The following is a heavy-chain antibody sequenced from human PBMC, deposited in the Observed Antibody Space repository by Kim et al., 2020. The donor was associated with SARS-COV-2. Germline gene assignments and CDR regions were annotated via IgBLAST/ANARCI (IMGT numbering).Heavy chain of an antibody. Sequence: ASVKVSCKASGYTFTSYGISWVRQAPGQGLEWMGWISAYNGNTNYAQKLQGRVTMTTDTSTSTAYMELRGLRSDDTAVYYCARDNVGELLWFGELFRFDYWGQGTLVTVSS. V-gene: IGHV1-18*01. D-gene: IGHD3-10*01. CDR1: GYTFTSYG. J-gene: IGHJ4*02. CDR3: ARDNVGELLWFGELFRFDY. CDR2: ISAYNGNT.